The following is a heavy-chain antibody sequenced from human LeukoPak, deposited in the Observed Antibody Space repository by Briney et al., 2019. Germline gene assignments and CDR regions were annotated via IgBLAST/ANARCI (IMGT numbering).Heavy chain of an antibody. CDR3: ATSHCSGGSCYWSAS. V-gene: IGHV1-8*01. CDR2: MNPNSGKT. J-gene: IGHJ5*01. D-gene: IGHD2-15*01. CDR1: GYTFTSYE. Sequence: ASVKVSCKASGYTFTSYEINWVRQATGQGLEWMGWMNPNSGKTGYAQKFQGRVTMTRNTSISTAYMELSSPRSEDTAVYYCATSHCSGGSCYWSASWGQGTLVTVSS.